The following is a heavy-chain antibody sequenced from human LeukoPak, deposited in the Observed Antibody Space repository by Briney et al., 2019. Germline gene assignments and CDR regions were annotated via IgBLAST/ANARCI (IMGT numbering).Heavy chain of an antibody. CDR1: GGTFSSYA. CDR2: IIPIFGTA. Sequence: SVKVSCKASGGTFSSYAISWMRQAPGQGLEWMGGIIPIFGTANYAQKFQGRVTITADESTSTAYMELSSLRSEDTAVYYCARSLGEAGTFDYWGQGTLVTVSS. J-gene: IGHJ4*02. CDR3: ARSLGEAGTFDY. D-gene: IGHD6-19*01. V-gene: IGHV1-69*13.